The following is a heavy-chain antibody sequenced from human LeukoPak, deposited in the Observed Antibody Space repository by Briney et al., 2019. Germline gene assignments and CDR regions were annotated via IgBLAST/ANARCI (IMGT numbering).Heavy chain of an antibody. CDR2: ISSSGST. D-gene: IGHD3-22*01. Sequence: SETLSLTCTVSGGSISSYYWSWIRQPAGKGLEWIGRISSSGSTNYNPSLKSRVTISVDTSKNQFSLKLSSVTATDTAVYFCARGPYSYDSSGAFDIWGQGTMVTVSS. CDR1: GGSISSYY. CDR3: ARGPYSYDSSGAFDI. J-gene: IGHJ3*02. V-gene: IGHV4-4*07.